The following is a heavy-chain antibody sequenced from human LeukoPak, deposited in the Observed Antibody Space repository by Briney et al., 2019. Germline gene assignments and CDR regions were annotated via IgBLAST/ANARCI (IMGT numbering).Heavy chain of an antibody. Sequence: PSETLSLTCTVSVVSISSYYWSWIRQPPGKGLEYIGYIYYSGNTNYNPSLKSRVTISVDTSKNQFSLKLSSVTAADTAVYYCARGTSSLDYWGQGTLVTVSS. J-gene: IGHJ4*02. CDR1: VVSISSYY. CDR2: IYYSGNT. V-gene: IGHV4-59*01. CDR3: ARGTSSLDY.